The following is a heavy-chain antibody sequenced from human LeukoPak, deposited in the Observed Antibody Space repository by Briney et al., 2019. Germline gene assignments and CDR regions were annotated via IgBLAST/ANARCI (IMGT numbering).Heavy chain of an antibody. J-gene: IGHJ4*02. CDR2: IKHDGSEK. D-gene: IGHD2-2*01. Sequence: PGGSLRLSCAASGFTFSSYWMSWVRQAPGKGLEWVANIKHDGSEKYYVDSVKGRFTISRDNAENSLYLQMNSLRAEDTAVYYCARDQGDIVVVPTARADYFDYWGQGTLVTVSS. CDR3: ARDQGDIVVVPTARADYFDY. CDR1: GFTFSSYW. V-gene: IGHV3-7*01.